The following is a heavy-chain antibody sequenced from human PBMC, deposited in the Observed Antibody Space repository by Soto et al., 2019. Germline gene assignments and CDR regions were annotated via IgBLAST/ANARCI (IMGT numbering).Heavy chain of an antibody. D-gene: IGHD6-13*01. J-gene: IGHJ3*02. V-gene: IGHV3-33*03. CDR3: AKDKFHLQQKLSAFDI. Sequence: PGGSLRLSCAASGFTFSSYGMHWVRQAPGKGLEWVAVIWYDGSNKYYADSVKGRFTISRDNAKNSLYLQMNSLRAEDTAVYYCAKDKFHLQQKLSAFDIWGQGTMVTVSS. CDR2: IWYDGSNK. CDR1: GFTFSSYG.